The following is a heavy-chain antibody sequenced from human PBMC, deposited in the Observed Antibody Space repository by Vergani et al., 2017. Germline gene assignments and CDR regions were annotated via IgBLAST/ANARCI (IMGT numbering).Heavy chain of an antibody. CDR1: GYTITELS. D-gene: IGHD5-24*01. CDR3: ATVGRDGYNYEGDYFDY. CDR2: FDPENGET. V-gene: IGHV1-24*01. J-gene: IGHJ4*02. Sequence: QVQLVQSGAEVKKPGASVKVSCKVSGYTITELSMHWVRQAPGKGLEWMGGFDPENGETIYAQKFQGRVTMTENTSTDTAYMELSSLRSDDTAVYYCATVGRDGYNYEGDYFDYWGQGTLVTVSS.